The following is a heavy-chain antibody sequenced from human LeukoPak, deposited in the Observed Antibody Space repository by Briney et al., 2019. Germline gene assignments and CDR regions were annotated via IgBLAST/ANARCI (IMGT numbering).Heavy chain of an antibody. V-gene: IGHV3-74*01. CDR2: IKSDVSSR. CDR3: TAIRPDY. Sequence: GGSLRLSCAASGFTFSTSWMHSVRQAPGKGLVWVARIKSDVSSRDYAYSVKGRFTISRDDANNILYLQMNSLRAEDTAVYYCTAIRPDYWGQGTVVTVSS. CDR1: GFTFSTSW. D-gene: IGHD2-21*02. J-gene: IGHJ4*02.